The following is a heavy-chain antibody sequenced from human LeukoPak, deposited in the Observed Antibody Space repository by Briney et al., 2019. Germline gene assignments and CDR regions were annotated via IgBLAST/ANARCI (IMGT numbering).Heavy chain of an antibody. CDR1: GGTFSSYA. V-gene: IGHV1-69*13. CDR3: ANMMVRGVRS. D-gene: IGHD3-10*01. J-gene: IGHJ5*02. Sequence: ASVKVSCKASGGTFSSYAISWVRQAPGQGLEWMGGIIPIFGTAIYAQKFQGRVTITADESTSTAYMELSSLRSEDTAVYYCANMMVRGVRSWGQGTLVTVSS. CDR2: IIPIFGTA.